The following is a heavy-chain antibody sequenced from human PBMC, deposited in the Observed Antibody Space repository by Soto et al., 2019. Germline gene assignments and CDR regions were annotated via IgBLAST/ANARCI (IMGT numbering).Heavy chain of an antibody. V-gene: IGHV4-39*01. J-gene: IGHJ5*02. Sequence: SDTLSLTCTVSGGSISSSSYYWGWIRQPPGKGLEWIGSIYYSGSTYYNPSLKSRVTISVDTSKNQFSLKLSSVTAADTAVYYCARNKDWNMDWFDAWGQGTPVTVSS. CDR2: IYYSGST. CDR3: ARNKDWNMDWFDA. CDR1: GGSISSSSYY. D-gene: IGHD1-1*01.